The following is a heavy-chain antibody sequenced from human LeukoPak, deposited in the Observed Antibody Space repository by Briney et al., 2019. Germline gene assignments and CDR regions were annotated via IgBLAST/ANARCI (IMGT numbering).Heavy chain of an antibody. D-gene: IGHD3-3*01. CDR1: GFTFSSYS. CDR3: ARGTIFGVVIHY. J-gene: IGHJ4*02. V-gene: IGHV3-21*01. Sequence: GGSLRLSCAASGFTFSSYSMNWVRQAPGKGLEWVSSISRSSSYRYYAYSVKGRFTSSRDNSKNTLYLQMNSLRAEDTAVYYCARGTIFGVVIHYWGQGTLVTVSS. CDR2: ISRSSSYR.